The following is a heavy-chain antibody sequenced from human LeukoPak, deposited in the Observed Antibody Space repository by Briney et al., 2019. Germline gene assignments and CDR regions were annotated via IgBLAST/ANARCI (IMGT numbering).Heavy chain of an antibody. CDR3: ARAPPYGSGSYNDY. D-gene: IGHD3-10*01. CDR1: GYTFTGYY. J-gene: IGHJ4*02. CDR2: INPNSGGT. V-gene: IGHV1-2*02. Sequence: ASVKVSCKTSGYTFTGYYMRWVRQAPGQGLEWMGWINPNSGGTNYGQKFQGRVTMTSDTSITTAYMELSRLRSDDTAIYYCARAPPYGSGSYNDYWGQGTLVTVSS.